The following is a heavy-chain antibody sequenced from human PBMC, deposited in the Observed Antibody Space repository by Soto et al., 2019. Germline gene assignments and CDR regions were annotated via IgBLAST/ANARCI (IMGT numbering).Heavy chain of an antibody. J-gene: IGHJ4*01. D-gene: IGHD1-26*01. CDR3: ARGRRGSYDY. Sequence: QVQLVESGGGVVQPGRSLRLSCAASGFTFSSYAMHWVRQAPGKGLEWVAVISYDGSNKYYADSVKGRFTISRDNSKNTLYVQMNSLRAEDTAVYYCARGRRGSYDYWGHGTLVTVSS. CDR2: ISYDGSNK. V-gene: IGHV3-30-3*01. CDR1: GFTFSSYA.